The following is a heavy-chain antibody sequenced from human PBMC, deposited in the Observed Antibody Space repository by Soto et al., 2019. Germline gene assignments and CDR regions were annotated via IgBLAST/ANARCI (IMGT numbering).Heavy chain of an antibody. V-gene: IGHV1-18*01. Sequence: QVHLVQSGAEVKKPGDSVKVTCKGSGYAFTTYGITWVRQAPGQGLEWMGWISAHNSNTNYAQKLQGRVTVTRDTSTSTAYMELRSLRSDDTVVYYCARGRYGDYWGQGALVTVSS. D-gene: IGHD1-1*01. CDR1: GYAFTTYG. J-gene: IGHJ4*02. CDR3: ARGRYGDY. CDR2: ISAHNSNT.